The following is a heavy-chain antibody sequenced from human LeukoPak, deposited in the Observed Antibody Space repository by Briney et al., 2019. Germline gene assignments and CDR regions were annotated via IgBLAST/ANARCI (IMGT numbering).Heavy chain of an antibody. CDR3: ARTNLDCKNGVCYDY. V-gene: IGHV1-8*02. D-gene: IGHD2-8*01. CDR1: GYTFTNYD. CDR2: INPNSGNT. Sequence: ASVKVSCKASGYTFTNYDINWVRQASGQGLELMGWINPNSGNTDYAQKFQGRVTVTTDTSTRTAYMELRSLRSDDTAVYYCARTNLDCKNGVCYDYWGQGTLVTVSS. J-gene: IGHJ4*02.